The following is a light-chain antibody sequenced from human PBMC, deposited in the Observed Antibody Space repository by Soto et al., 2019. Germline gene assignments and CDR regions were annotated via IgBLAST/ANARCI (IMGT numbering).Light chain of an antibody. CDR3: QQYNNWPWT. CDR2: RTS. J-gene: IGKJ1*01. CDR1: QSISSN. V-gene: IGKV3-15*01. Sequence: EIVMTQSPATLSVSPGERATLSCRASQSISSNLAWYQQKPGQTPRLLMFRTSSRATGFPARFSGSGSGTEFNLTISSLQSEDFAVYYCQQYNNWPWTFGQGTKVDI.